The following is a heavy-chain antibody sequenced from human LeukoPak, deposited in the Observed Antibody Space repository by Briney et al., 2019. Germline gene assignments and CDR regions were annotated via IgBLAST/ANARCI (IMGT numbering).Heavy chain of an antibody. Sequence: GGSLRLSCVASGFTFNIYGMSWVRQAPGKGLEWVSSVGSGDDIHYADSVKGRFTGYRDDAKNTVYLQMNSLRVEDTAIYFCAKDATPRNRLWDHFDSWGQGTLVSVSS. V-gene: IGHV3-23*01. CDR1: GFTFNIYG. D-gene: IGHD2-21*01. CDR3: AKDATPRNRLWDHFDS. CDR2: VGSGDDI. J-gene: IGHJ4*02.